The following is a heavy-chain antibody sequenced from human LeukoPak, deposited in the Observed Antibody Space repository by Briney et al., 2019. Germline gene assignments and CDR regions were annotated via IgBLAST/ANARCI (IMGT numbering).Heavy chain of an antibody. CDR3: TRRRLDDPNVYYYYYYMDV. CDR1: GFTFSGSA. J-gene: IGHJ6*03. Sequence: GGSLRLSCAASGFTFSGSAMHWVRQASGKGLEWVGRIRSKANSYATAYAASVKGRFTISSDDSKNTAYLQMNSLKTEDTAVYYCTRRRLDDPNVYYYYYYMDVWGKGTTVTVSS. V-gene: IGHV3-73*01. CDR2: IRSKANSYAT. D-gene: IGHD1-1*01.